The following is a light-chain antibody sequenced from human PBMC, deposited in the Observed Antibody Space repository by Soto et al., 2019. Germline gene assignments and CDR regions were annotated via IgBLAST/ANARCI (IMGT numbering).Light chain of an antibody. CDR1: QSVSSNY. V-gene: IGKV3-20*01. CDR2: GAS. J-gene: IGKJ2*01. Sequence: EIVLTQSPGTLSLSPVERATLSCRASQSVSSNYLAWYQQKPGQAPRLLIYGASSRATGIPDRFSGSGSGTDFTLTITRLEPEDFAVYYCQQYGSSLYTFGQGTKLEIK. CDR3: QQYGSSLYT.